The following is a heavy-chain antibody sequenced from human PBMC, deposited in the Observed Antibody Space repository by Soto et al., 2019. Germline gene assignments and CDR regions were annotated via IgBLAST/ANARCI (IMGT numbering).Heavy chain of an antibody. CDR3: ARAGYSSSQGDYFYGMDV. CDR2: ISFGGNSK. D-gene: IGHD6-13*01. V-gene: IGHV3-30-3*01. J-gene: IGHJ6*02. CDR1: GFSFSAYT. Sequence: QVQLVESGGGVVQPGRSLRLSCAASGFSFSAYTMYWVRQVPGKGLEWVAVISFGGNSKYYADSVKGRFTISRDNSDNTLYLQMNNLREDDTALYYCARAGYSSSQGDYFYGMDVWGQGTTVTVSS.